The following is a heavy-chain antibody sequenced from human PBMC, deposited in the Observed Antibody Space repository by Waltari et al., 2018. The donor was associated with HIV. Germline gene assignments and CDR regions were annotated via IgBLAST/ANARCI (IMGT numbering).Heavy chain of an antibody. CDR3: AKASLSSSSIGAYDY. D-gene: IGHD6-6*01. V-gene: IGHV3-30*18. Sequence: QVQLVESGGGVVQPGRSLRLSCAASGFTFSSYGMHWVRQAPGKGLEWVAVISYDGSNKYYADSVKGRFTISRDNSKNTLYLQMNSLRAEDTAVYYCAKASLSSSSIGAYDYWGQGTLVTVSS. CDR2: ISYDGSNK. CDR1: GFTFSSYG. J-gene: IGHJ4*02.